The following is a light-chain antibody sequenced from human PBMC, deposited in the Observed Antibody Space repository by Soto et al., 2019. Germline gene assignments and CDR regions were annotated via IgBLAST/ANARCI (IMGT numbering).Light chain of an antibody. J-gene: IGKJ1*01. V-gene: IGKV3-15*01. CDR3: HQYENWPKT. CDR1: QSSTTN. Sequence: EIVMTQSPPTLSVSPGERATLSCRASQSSTTNVAWFQQKPGQAPSLLIFRASVRASGVPARFSGSGSGTEFTLTISSLQSEDFAVYFCHQYENWPKTFGQGTKVEI. CDR2: RAS.